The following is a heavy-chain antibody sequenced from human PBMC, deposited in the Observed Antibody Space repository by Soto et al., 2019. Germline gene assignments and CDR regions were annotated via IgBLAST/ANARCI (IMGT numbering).Heavy chain of an antibody. J-gene: IGHJ4*02. CDR1: GFTFSSYG. V-gene: IGHV3-33*01. Sequence: GGSLRLSCAASGFTFSSYGMHWVRQAPGKGLEWVAVIWYDGSNKYYADSVKGRFTISRDNSKNTLYLQMNSLRAEDTAVYYCARYYYDSSGLDYWGQGTLVTVSS. D-gene: IGHD3-22*01. CDR2: IWYDGSNK. CDR3: ARYYYDSSGLDY.